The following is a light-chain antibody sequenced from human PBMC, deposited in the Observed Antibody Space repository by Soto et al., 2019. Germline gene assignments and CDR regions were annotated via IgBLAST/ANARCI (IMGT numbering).Light chain of an antibody. CDR2: DVS. V-gene: IGLV2-11*01. CDR1: SSDVGGYNY. J-gene: IGLJ3*02. CDR3: SSYTSSTTLV. Sequence: QSALTQPRSVSGSPGQSVTISCTGTSSDVGGYNYVSWYQQHPGKAPKLMIYDVSKRPSGVPDRFSGSKSGNTASLTISRLQAEDEADYYCSSYTSSTTLVFGGGTKVTVL.